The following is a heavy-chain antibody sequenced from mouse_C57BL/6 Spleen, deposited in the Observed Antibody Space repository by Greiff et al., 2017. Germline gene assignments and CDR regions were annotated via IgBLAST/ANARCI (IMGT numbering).Heavy chain of an antibody. J-gene: IGHJ4*01. CDR3: ARYHPMDY. Sequence: EVQWVESGGGLVQPGGSLSLSCAASGFTFTDYYMSWVRQPPGKALEWLGFIRNKANGYTTEYSASVKGRFTISRDNSQSILYLQMNALRAEDSATYYCARYHPMDYWGQGTSVTVSS. CDR2: IRNKANGYTT. V-gene: IGHV7-3*01. CDR1: GFTFTDYY.